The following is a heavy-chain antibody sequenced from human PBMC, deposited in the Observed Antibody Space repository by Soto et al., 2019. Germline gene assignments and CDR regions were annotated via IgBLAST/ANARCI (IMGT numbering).Heavy chain of an antibody. V-gene: IGHV1-18*01. CDR2: ISAYNGNT. D-gene: IGHD2-2*01. CDR1: RLTFSSYG. Sequence: ASVKVSCKASRLTFSSYGIRWVRQAPGQGLEWMGWISAYNGNTNYAQKLQGRVTMTTDTSTSTAYMELRSLGSDDTAVYYCARDCSTTSCPFDYWGQGTLVTVSS. J-gene: IGHJ4*02. CDR3: ARDCSTTSCPFDY.